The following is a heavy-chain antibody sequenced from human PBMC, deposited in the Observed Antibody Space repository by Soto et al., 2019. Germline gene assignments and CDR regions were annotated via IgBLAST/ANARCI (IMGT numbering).Heavy chain of an antibody. CDR3: AREGYCSSTSCYTPRGHYYYYYGMDV. D-gene: IGHD2-2*02. J-gene: IGHJ6*02. CDR1: GFTFSSYA. Sequence: GGSLRLSCAASGFTFSSYAMHWVRQAPGKGLEWVAVISYDGSNKYYADSVKGRFTISRDNSKNTLYLQMNSLRAEDTAVYYCAREGYCSSTSCYTPRGHYYYYYGMDVWGQGTTVTVSS. CDR2: ISYDGSNK. V-gene: IGHV3-30-3*01.